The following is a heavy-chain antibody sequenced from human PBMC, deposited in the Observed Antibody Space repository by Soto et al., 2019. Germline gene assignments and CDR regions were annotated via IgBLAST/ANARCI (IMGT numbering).Heavy chain of an antibody. V-gene: IGHV3-64D*06. J-gene: IGHJ4*02. Sequence: GGSLRLSCSASGFTFNSYAMHWVRQAPGRGLEFVSAISSYGADTYYADSVKGRFAISRDNSKNTLYLQMSSLRAEDTALYYCVKEGYMRSDWYGQFDYWGQGALVTVSS. CDR2: ISSYGADT. D-gene: IGHD6-19*01. CDR1: GFTFNSYA. CDR3: VKEGYMRSDWYGQFDY.